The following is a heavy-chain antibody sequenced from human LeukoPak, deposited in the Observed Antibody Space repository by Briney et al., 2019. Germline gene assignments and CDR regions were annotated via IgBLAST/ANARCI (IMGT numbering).Heavy chain of an antibody. CDR3: VREENWFDP. V-gene: IGHV1-18*01. Sequence: ASVKVSCKASGGTFRTFAISWVRQAPGQGLEWMGWISAYNGNTNYAQKLQGRVTMATDTSTSTAYMELRSLRSDDTAVYYCVREENWFDPWGQGTLVTVSS. CDR2: ISAYNGNT. CDR1: GGTFRTFA. J-gene: IGHJ5*02.